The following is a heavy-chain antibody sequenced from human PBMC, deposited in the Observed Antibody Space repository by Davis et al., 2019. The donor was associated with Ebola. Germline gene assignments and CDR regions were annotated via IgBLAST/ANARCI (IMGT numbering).Heavy chain of an antibody. CDR1: GGSIRSLY. J-gene: IGHJ6*02. CDR2: IHYTGNS. D-gene: IGHD6-25*01. V-gene: IGHV4-59*11. Sequence: MPSETLSLTCTVSGGSIRSLYWSWIRQSPGKGLEWIGYIHYTGNSKYNPSLKNRVTMSLDTSKSQFSLKLNSLTAADTAVYYCAGLPIAANYYYGMDVWGQGTTVTVSS. CDR3: AGLPIAANYYYGMDV.